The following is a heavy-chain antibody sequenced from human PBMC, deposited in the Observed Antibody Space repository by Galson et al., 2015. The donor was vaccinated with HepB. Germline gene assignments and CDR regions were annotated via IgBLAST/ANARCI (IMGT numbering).Heavy chain of an antibody. J-gene: IGHJ4*02. V-gene: IGHV3-21*01. CDR1: GFTFSSYS. D-gene: IGHD5-18*01. Sequence: SLRLSCAASGFTFSSYSMNWVRQAPGKGLEWVSSISSSSSYIYYADSVKGRFTISRDNAKNSLYLQMNSLRAEDTAVYYCARVTYVDTAMVSFDYWGQGTLVTVSS. CDR2: ISSSSSYI. CDR3: ARVTYVDTAMVSFDY.